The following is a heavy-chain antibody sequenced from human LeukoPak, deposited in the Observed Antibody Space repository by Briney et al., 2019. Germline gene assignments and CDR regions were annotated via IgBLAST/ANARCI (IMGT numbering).Heavy chain of an antibody. CDR2: IYASGRN. CDR1: GGSISSGTYS. V-gene: IGHV4-61*09. D-gene: IGHD1-26*01. CDR3: ARGVGATTSIRFDP. Sequence: SETLSLTCTVSGGSISSGTYSWSWIRQPAGQGLEWIGHIYASGRNNYNPSLKSRVTMSIDTSKNHFSLRLSSVTAADTAVYYCARGVGATTSIRFDPWGQGALVTVSS. J-gene: IGHJ5*02.